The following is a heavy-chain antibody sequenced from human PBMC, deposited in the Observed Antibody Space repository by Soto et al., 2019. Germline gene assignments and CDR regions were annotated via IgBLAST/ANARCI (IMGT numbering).Heavy chain of an antibody. CDR2: IIPIFGTA. D-gene: IGHD5-12*01. CDR3: ARLNSGYRYYFDY. V-gene: IGHV1-69*13. J-gene: IGHJ4*02. Sequence: SVKVSCKASGGTFSSYAISWVRQAPGQGLEWMGGIIPIFGTANYAQKFQGRDTITADESTSTAYMELSSLRSEDTAVYYCARLNSGYRYYFDYWGQGTLVTVSS. CDR1: GGTFSSYA.